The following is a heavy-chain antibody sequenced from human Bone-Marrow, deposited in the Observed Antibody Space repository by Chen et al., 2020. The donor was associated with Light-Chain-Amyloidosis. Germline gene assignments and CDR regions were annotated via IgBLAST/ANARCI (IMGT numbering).Heavy chain of an antibody. J-gene: IGHJ6*02. CDR1: GESSNDHY. Sequence: QVQLQQWGAGQLKTSETLSLACGVYGESSNDHYWNWIRQPPGKGLEWIGEINHTGDTKYNPSLKSRVTMSVDTSKNQFSLKMNSVTAADTAVYYCVRDTYDSSTYYTYRSMDVWGQGTTVTVSS. CDR2: INHTGDT. CDR3: VRDTYDSSTYYTYRSMDV. V-gene: IGHV4-34*01. D-gene: IGHD3-22*01.